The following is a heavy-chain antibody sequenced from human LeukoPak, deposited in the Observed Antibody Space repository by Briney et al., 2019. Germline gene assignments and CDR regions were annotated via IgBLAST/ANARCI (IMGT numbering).Heavy chain of an antibody. CDR2: ISGSGGST. Sequence: GGSLRLSCAASGLAFSSYAMSWVRQAPGKGLEWVSGISGSGGSTYYADSVKGRFTISRDNSKNTLYLQMNSLRAEDTAVYYCARDSGTRFGEFPRYFDYWGQGTLVTVSS. J-gene: IGHJ4*02. CDR3: ARDSGTRFGEFPRYFDY. D-gene: IGHD3-10*01. CDR1: GLAFSSYA. V-gene: IGHV3-23*01.